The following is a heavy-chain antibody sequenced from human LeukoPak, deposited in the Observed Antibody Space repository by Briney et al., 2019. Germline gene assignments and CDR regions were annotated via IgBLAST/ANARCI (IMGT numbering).Heavy chain of an antibody. V-gene: IGHV4-59*01. CDR2: IYYSGST. J-gene: IGHJ4*02. Sequence: SETLSLTCAVSGGSISSYYWTWIRQPPGKGLEWLGYIYYSGSTNYNPSLKSRVTISVDTSKNQFSLKLSSVTAADTAVYYCARGTVFEGYYFDYWGQGTLVTVSS. D-gene: IGHD3-3*01. CDR3: ARGTVFEGYYFDY. CDR1: GGSISSYY.